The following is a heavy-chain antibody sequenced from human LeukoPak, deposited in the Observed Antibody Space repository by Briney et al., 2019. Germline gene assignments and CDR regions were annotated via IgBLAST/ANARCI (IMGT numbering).Heavy chain of an antibody. CDR1: GFAFSSYA. V-gene: IGHV3-48*01. CDR3: AKGLYVVVTASNFDY. J-gene: IGHJ4*02. D-gene: IGHD2-21*02. CDR2: ISSSTSTI. Sequence: GSLRLSCAASGFAFSSYAMTWVRQAPGKGLEWVSYISSSTSTIYYADSVKGRFTISRDNAKNSLYLQMNSLRAEDTALYYCAKGLYVVVTASNFDYWGQGTLVTVSS.